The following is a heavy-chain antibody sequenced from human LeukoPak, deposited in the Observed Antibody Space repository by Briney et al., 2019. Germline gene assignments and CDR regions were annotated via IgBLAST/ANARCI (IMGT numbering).Heavy chain of an antibody. V-gene: IGHV4-59*01. CDR3: ARDPGEYCSSTSCYPGGFDY. D-gene: IGHD2-2*01. CDR2: IYYSGST. J-gene: IGHJ4*02. Sequence: SETLSLTCTVSGGSISSYYWSWIRQPPGKGLEWIGYIYYSGSTNYNPSLKSRVTISVDTSKNQFSLKLSSVTAADTAVYYRARDPGEYCSSTSCYPGGFDYWGQGTLVTVSS. CDR1: GGSISSYY.